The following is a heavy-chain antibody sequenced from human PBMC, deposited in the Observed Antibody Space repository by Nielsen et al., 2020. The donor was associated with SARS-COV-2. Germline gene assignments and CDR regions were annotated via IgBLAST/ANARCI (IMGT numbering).Heavy chain of an antibody. CDR1: GFTFSSYA. Sequence: GESLKISCAASGFTFSSYAMSWVRQAPGKGLEWVSAISGSGGSTYYADSVKGRFTISRDNSKNTLYLQMNSLRAEDTAVYYCALVQWLEGVWGQGTTVTVSS. CDR2: ISGSGGST. V-gene: IGHV3-23*01. D-gene: IGHD6-19*01. CDR3: ALVQWLEGV. J-gene: IGHJ6*02.